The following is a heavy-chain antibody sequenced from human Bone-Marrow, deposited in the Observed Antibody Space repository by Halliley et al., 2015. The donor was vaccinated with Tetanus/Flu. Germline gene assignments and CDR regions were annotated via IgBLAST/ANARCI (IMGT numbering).Heavy chain of an antibody. D-gene: IGHD3-22*01. CDR3: ARESEYYDFTGFHYTYFDY. V-gene: IGHV3-53*01. J-gene: IGHJ4*02. CDR2: SDGRT. Sequence: SDGRTHSSVSVKGRFSISRDNSKNPLYLQINGLRPEDSSVYYCARESEYYDFTGFHYTYFDYWGRGTLVTVSS.